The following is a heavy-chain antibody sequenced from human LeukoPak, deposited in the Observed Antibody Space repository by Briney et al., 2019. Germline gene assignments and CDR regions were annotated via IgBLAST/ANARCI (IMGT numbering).Heavy chain of an antibody. D-gene: IGHD2-15*01. J-gene: IGHJ3*02. V-gene: IGHV1-2*02. Sequence: ASVKVSCKASGYTFTGYYMHWVRQAPGQGLEWMGWINPNNGGTNYAQKFQGRVTMTRDTSISTAYMELGRLRSDDTAVYYCARDRSTRSQYAFDIWGQGTMVTVSS. CDR1: GYTFTGYY. CDR2: INPNNGGT. CDR3: ARDRSTRSQYAFDI.